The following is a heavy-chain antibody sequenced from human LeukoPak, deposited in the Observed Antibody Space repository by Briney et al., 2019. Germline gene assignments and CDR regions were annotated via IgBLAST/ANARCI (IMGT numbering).Heavy chain of an antibody. CDR1: GGFISSYY. V-gene: IGHV4-59*01. D-gene: IGHD3-3*01. CDR2: IYYSGST. CDR3: ARTPYYDFWSGYPYYFDY. Sequence: RPSEALSLTCTVSGGFISSYYWSWIRQPPGKGLEWIGYIYYSGSTNYNPSLMSRVTISVDTSKNQFSLKLSSVTAADTAVYYCARTPYYDFWSGYPYYFDYWGQGTLVTVSS. J-gene: IGHJ4*02.